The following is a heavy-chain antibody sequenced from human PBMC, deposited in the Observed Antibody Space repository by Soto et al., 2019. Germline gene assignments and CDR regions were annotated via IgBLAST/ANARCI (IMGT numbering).Heavy chain of an antibody. CDR3: AREGTGYSGYDLRDYYYYMDV. D-gene: IGHD5-12*01. J-gene: IGHJ6*03. Sequence: ASVKVSCKASGYTFTSYGISWVRQAPGQGLEWMGWISAYNGNTNYAQKFQGWVTVTRDTSISTAYMELSRLRSDDTAVYYCAREGTGYSGYDLRDYYYYMDVWGKGTTVTVSS. CDR2: ISAYNGNT. CDR1: GYTFTSYG. V-gene: IGHV1-18*01.